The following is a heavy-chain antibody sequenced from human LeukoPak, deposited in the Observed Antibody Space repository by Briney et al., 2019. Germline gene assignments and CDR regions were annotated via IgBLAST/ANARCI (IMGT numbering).Heavy chain of an antibody. Sequence: GESLKISCKGPGYSFTSYWIGWVRQMPGKGLEWMGIIYPGDSDTRYSPSFQGPVTISADKSISTAYLQWSSLKASDTATYYCARHQGQDYYYMGVWGKGTTVTVSS. CDR2: IYPGDSDT. CDR3: ARHQGQDYYYMGV. CDR1: GYSFTSYW. J-gene: IGHJ6*03. V-gene: IGHV5-51*01.